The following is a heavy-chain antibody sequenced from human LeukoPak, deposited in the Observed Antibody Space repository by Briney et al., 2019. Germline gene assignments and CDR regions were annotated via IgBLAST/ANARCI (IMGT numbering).Heavy chain of an antibody. Sequence: GGSLRLSCAASGFTFNKYTMNWVRQAPGKGLEWVSSISTSSSYIYYADSVKGRFTISRDNAKNSLYLQMNSLRAEDTAVYYCAELGITMIGGVWGKGTTVTISS. D-gene: IGHD3-10*02. J-gene: IGHJ6*04. CDR3: AELGITMIGGV. CDR2: ISTSSSYI. V-gene: IGHV3-21*01. CDR1: GFTFNKYT.